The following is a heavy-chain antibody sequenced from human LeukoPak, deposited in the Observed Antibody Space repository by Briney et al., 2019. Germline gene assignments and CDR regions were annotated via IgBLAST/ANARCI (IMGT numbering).Heavy chain of an antibody. J-gene: IGHJ3*02. D-gene: IGHD1-20*01. CDR1: GFTFSSYG. CDR2: IWYDGSNK. CDR3: ARGSITGRKADAFDI. V-gene: IGHV3-33*01. Sequence: GGSLRLSCAASGFTFSSYGMHWVRQAPGKGLEWVAVIWYDGSNKYYADSVKGRFTISRDNSKNTLYLQMNSLRAEDTAVYYCARGSITGRKADAFDIWGRGTMVTVSS.